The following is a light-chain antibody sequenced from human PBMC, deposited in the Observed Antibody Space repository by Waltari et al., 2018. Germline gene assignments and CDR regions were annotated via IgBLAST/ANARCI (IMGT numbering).Light chain of an antibody. V-gene: IGKV1-39*01. Sequence: DIQMTQSPSSLSSSLGDRVTITCRASQSISSYLNWYQQKPGKAPKRLIYAASSLQSGVPSRFSGSGSGTDFTLTISSLQPEDFATYYCQQSYSTPWTFGQGTKVEIK. CDR3: QQSYSTPWT. CDR2: AAS. J-gene: IGKJ1*01. CDR1: QSISSY.